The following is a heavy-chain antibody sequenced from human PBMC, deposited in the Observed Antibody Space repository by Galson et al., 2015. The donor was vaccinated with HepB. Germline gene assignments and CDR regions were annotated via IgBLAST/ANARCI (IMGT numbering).Heavy chain of an antibody. D-gene: IGHD3-3*01. CDR3: ARGRDLHYDFWSGYMDV. CDR1: GYTFTGYY. CDR2: INPNSGGT. V-gene: IGHV1-2*06. J-gene: IGHJ6*03. Sequence: SVKVSCKASGYTFTGYYMHWVRQAPGQGLEWMGRINPNSGGTNYAQKFQGRVTMTRDTSISTAYMELSRLRSDDTAVYYCARGRDLHYDFWSGYMDVWGKGTTVTVSS.